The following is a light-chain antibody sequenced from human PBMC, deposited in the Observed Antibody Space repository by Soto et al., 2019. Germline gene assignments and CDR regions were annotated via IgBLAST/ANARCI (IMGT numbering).Light chain of an antibody. J-gene: IGLJ2*01. CDR3: SSHTGSRTLVL. Sequence: QSALTQPASVSGSPGQSITICCTGTSSDVGGYKYVSWYQHHPGKAPKVMIYEVSNRPSGVSNRFSGSKSGNTASLTISGLQPEDEADYYCSSHTGSRTLVLFGGGTKVTVL. CDR2: EVS. V-gene: IGLV2-14*01. CDR1: SSDVGGYKY.